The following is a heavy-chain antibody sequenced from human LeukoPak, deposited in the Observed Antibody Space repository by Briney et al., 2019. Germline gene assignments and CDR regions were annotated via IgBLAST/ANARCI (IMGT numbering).Heavy chain of an antibody. Sequence: SETLSLTCTVSGGSISSYYWSWIRQPPGKGLERIGYIYYSGSTNYNPSLKSRVTISVDTSKNQFSLKLSSVTAADTAVYYCARSSSYSAHDYWGQGTLVTVSS. V-gene: IGHV4-59*01. D-gene: IGHD3-16*01. CDR3: ARSSSYSAHDY. J-gene: IGHJ4*02. CDR1: GGSISSYY. CDR2: IYYSGST.